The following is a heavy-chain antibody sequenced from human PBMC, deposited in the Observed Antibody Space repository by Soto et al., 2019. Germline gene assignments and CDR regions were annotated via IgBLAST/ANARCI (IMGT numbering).Heavy chain of an antibody. V-gene: IGHV1-69*06. CDR2: IIPIFGTA. J-gene: IGHJ5*02. CDR3: ARDHDYYDSSGYYHWFDP. D-gene: IGHD3-22*01. Sequence: ASVKVSCKASGGTFSSYAISWVRQAPGQGLEWMGGIIPIFGTANYAQKFQGRVTITADKSTSTAYMELSSLRSEDTAVYYCARDHDYYDSSGYYHWFDPWGQGTLVTVSS. CDR1: GGTFSSYA.